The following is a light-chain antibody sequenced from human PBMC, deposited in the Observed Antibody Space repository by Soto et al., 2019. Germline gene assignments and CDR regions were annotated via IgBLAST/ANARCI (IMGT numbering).Light chain of an antibody. CDR2: EVI. CDR1: SSDVGGYNY. CDR3: SSYAGSNNLI. Sequence: QSALTQPPSASGSPGQSVTISCTGTSSDVGGYNYVSWYQQHPGKAPKLMIYEVIKRPSGVPDRFSGSQSDNTASLTVSGLQAEDEADYYCSSYAGSNNLIFGGGTQLTVL. J-gene: IGLJ2*01. V-gene: IGLV2-8*01.